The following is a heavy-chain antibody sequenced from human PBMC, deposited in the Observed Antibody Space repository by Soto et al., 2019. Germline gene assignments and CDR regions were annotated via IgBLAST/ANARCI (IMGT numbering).Heavy chain of an antibody. V-gene: IGHV3-7*01. CDR2: IKQDGSEK. D-gene: IGHD3-3*01. Sequence: GGSLRLSCAASGFTFSSYWMSWVRQAPGKGLEWVANIKQDGSEKYYVDSVKGRFTISRDNAKNSLYLQMNSLRAEDTAVDYCARDLFFGVVSGRLYYDSGMEVGGKGPTVTVSS. J-gene: IGHJ6*01. CDR3: ARDLFFGVVSGRLYYDSGMEV. CDR1: GFTFSSYW.